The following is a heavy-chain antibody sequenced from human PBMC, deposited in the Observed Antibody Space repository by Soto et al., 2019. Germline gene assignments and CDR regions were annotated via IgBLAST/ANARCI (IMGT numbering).Heavy chain of an antibody. J-gene: IGHJ6*02. CDR2: ISWNSGSI. V-gene: IGHV3-9*01. CDR1: GFTFDDYA. CDR3: AKGGYCSSTSCYSQYYYYYGMDV. D-gene: IGHD2-2*02. Sequence: GGSLRLSCAASGFTFDDYAVHWVRQAPGKGLEWVSGISWNSGSIGYADSVKGRFTISRDNAKNSLYLQMNSLRAEDTALYYCAKGGYCSSTSCYSQYYYYYGMDVWGQGTTVTVSS.